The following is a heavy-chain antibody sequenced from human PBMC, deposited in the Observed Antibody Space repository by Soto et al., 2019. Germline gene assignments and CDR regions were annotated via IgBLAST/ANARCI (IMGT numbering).Heavy chain of an antibody. CDR1: GGTFSSYG. CDR3: ASGFGENKNWFDP. Sequence: GASVKVSCKASGGTFSSYGISWVRQAPGQGLEWMGWISAYNGNTNYAQKLQGRVTMTTDTSTSTAYMELRSLRSDDTAVYYGASGFGENKNWFDPWGQGTLVTVSS. CDR2: ISAYNGNT. D-gene: IGHD3-10*01. V-gene: IGHV1-18*01. J-gene: IGHJ5*02.